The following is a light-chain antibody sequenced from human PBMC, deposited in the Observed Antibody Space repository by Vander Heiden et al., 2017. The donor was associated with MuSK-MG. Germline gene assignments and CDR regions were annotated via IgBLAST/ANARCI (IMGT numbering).Light chain of an antibody. CDR3: AAWDDSLNGVV. CDR1: SSNIGSNT. Sequence: QSVLTQPPSASGTPVQRVTSSCSGSSSNIGSNTVNWYQQLPGTAPKLLIYRNNQRPSGVPDRFSGSKSGTSASLAISGLQSEDEADYYCAAWDDSLNGVVFGGGTKLTVL. CDR2: RNN. J-gene: IGLJ2*01. V-gene: IGLV1-44*01.